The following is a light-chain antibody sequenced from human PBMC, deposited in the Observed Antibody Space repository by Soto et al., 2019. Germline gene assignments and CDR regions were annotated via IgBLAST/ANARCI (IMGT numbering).Light chain of an antibody. V-gene: IGKV2-30*01. CDR2: KVS. J-gene: IGKJ2*01. CDR3: MQGTHWPPYT. Sequence: EVVMTQSPLSLPVTLGQPASISCRSSQSLAYIDGNTYLSWFQQRPGQSPRRLIYKVSNRESGDPIRCXCSGSGTDFTLKISRVEAEDVGVYYCMQGTHWPPYTFGQGTKLEIK. CDR1: QSLAYIDGNTY.